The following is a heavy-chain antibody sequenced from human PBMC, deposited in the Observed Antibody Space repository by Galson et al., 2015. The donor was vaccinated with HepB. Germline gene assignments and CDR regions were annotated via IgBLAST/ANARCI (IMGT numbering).Heavy chain of an antibody. CDR3: ARSYCSSTSCFSWDYYFYNGMDV. Sequence: SCKASGGTFSSYAISWVRQAPGQGLEWMGGIIPILVIANRAQKFQGRVTVTADKSTSTAYMELSSLRSEDTAVYYCARSYCSSTSCFSWDYYFYNGMDVWGQGTAVTVFS. CDR2: IIPILVIA. V-gene: IGHV1-69*10. CDR1: GGTFSSYA. D-gene: IGHD2-2*01. J-gene: IGHJ6*02.